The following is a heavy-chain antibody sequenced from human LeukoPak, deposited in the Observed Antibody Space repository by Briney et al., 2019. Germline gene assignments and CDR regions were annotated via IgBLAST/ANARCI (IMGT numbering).Heavy chain of an antibody. V-gene: IGHV4-4*02. CDR1: GGSISSSNW. CDR3: AVYYDILTGYPGGFDP. CDR2: IYHSGST. Sequence: SETLSLTCAVSGGSISSSNWWSWVRQPPGKGLEWIGEIYHSGSTNYNPSLKSRVTISVDKSKNQFSLKLSSVTAADTAVYYCAVYYDILTGYPGGFDPWGQGTLVTVCS. J-gene: IGHJ5*02. D-gene: IGHD3-9*01.